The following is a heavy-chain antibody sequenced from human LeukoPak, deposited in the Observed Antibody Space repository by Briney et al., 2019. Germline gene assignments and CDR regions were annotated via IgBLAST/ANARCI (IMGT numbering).Heavy chain of an antibody. D-gene: IGHD3-16*01. CDR3: ARELTGDYDYVWGGFDY. CDR2: IKQDGSEK. J-gene: IGHJ4*02. Sequence: GGSLRLSCAASGFTFSSYWMSWVRQAPGKGLEWVANIKQDGSEKYYVDSVKGRFTISRDNAKNSLYLQMNSLRAEDTAVYYCARELTGDYDYVWGGFDYWGQGTLVTVSP. V-gene: IGHV3-7*01. CDR1: GFTFSSYW.